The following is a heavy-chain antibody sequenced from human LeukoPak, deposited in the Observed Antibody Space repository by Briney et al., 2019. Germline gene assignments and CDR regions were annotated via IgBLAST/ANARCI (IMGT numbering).Heavy chain of an antibody. CDR1: GFTFSTYG. V-gene: IGHV3-33*08. CDR2: IWYDGSNK. J-gene: IGHJ5*02. CDR3: SRGPNWFDP. Sequence: PGGSLRLSCAASGFTFSTYGMHWVRQAPGKGLEWVAVIWYDGSNKYYADSVKGRFTIFRDNSKNTLYLQMNSLRAEDTAVYYCSRGPNWFDPWGQGTLVTVSS.